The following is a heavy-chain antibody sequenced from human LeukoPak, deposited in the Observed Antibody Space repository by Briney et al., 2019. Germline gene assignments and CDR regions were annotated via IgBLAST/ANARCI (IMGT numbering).Heavy chain of an antibody. V-gene: IGHV3-9*01. Sequence: GGSLRLSCAASGFTFDDYAMHWVRQAPGKGLEWVSGISWNSGSIGYADSVKGRFTISRDNSKNTLYLQMNSLRAEDTAVYYCAKERYCSGGSCPSIFDYWGQGTLVTVSS. J-gene: IGHJ4*02. CDR3: AKERYCSGGSCPSIFDY. D-gene: IGHD2-15*01. CDR1: GFTFDDYA. CDR2: ISWNSGSI.